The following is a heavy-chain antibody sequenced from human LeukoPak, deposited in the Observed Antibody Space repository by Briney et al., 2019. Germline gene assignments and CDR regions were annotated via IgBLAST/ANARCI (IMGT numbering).Heavy chain of an antibody. CDR3: ARDRYDYYDSSGYHQH. V-gene: IGHV3-30*03. D-gene: IGHD3-22*01. CDR2: ISYDGSNK. Sequence: PGGSLRLSCAASGFTFSSYGMHWVRQAPGKGLEWVAVISYDGSNKYYADSVKGRFTISRDNSKNTLYLQMNSLRAEDTAVYYCARDRYDYYDSSGYHQHWGQGTLVTVSS. CDR1: GFTFSSYG. J-gene: IGHJ1*01.